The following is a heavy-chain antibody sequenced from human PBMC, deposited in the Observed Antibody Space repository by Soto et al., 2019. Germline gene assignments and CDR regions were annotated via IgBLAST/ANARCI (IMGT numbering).Heavy chain of an antibody. CDR2: INPSGGST. J-gene: IGHJ4*02. Sequence: ASVKVSCKASGYTFTSYYMHWVRQAPGQGLEWMGIINPSGGSTSYAQKFQGRVTMTRDTSTSTVYMELSSLRSEDTAVYYCARGDIYDFWSGYWFDYWGQGTLVTVSS. CDR1: GYTFTSYY. V-gene: IGHV1-46*03. CDR3: ARGDIYDFWSGYWFDY. D-gene: IGHD3-3*01.